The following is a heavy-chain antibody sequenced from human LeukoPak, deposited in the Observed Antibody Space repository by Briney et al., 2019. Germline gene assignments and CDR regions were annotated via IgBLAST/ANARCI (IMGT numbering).Heavy chain of an antibody. J-gene: IGHJ3*02. D-gene: IGHD3-3*01. CDR3: AKDSRVTIFGVVHDAFDI. Sequence: TGGSLRLSCAASGFTFSSYAMSWVRQAPGKGLEWVSAISGSGGSTYYADSVKGRFTISRDNSKNTLYLQMNSLRAEDTAVYYCAKDSRVTIFGVVHDAFDIWGQGTMVTVSS. V-gene: IGHV3-23*01. CDR2: ISGSGGST. CDR1: GFTFSSYA.